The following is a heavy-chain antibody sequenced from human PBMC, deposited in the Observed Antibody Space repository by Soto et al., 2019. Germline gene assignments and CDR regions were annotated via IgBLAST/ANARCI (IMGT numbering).Heavy chain of an antibody. CDR2: VSGGGGTT. J-gene: IGHJ4*02. CDR1: GFTFSSYA. D-gene: IGHD6-13*01. V-gene: IGHV3-23*01. CDR3: AKSFSSNWYDYFDY. Sequence: PLGSLRLSCAASGFTFSSYAMSWVRQAPGKGLEWVSAVSGGGGTTYYADSVKGRFTISRDKSKNTLYLQMNSLRAEDTALYYCAKSFSSNWYDYFDYWGQGSLVTVSS.